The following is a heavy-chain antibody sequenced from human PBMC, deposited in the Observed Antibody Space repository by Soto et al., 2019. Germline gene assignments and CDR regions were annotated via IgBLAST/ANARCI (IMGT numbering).Heavy chain of an antibody. V-gene: IGHV3-21*01. D-gene: IGHD2-2*01. Sequence: EVQLVESGGGLVKPGASLRLACAASGFTFSSYSMNWVRQAPGKGLEWVSSISSSSSYIYYADSVKGRFTISRDNAKNSLYLQMNSLRAEDTAVYYCARSPGGCSSTSCSYYYYYGMAVWGQGTTVTVSS. CDR3: ARSPGGCSSTSCSYYYYYGMAV. CDR2: ISSSSSYI. J-gene: IGHJ6*02. CDR1: GFTFSSYS.